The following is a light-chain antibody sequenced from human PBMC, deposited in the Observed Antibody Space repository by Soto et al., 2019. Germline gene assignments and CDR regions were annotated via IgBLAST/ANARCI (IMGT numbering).Light chain of an antibody. CDR2: GAS. CDR1: QSVWSSY. CDR3: QQYGSSPLT. J-gene: IGKJ4*01. V-gene: IGKV3-20*01. Sequence: DIVLTQSPGTLSLSPGERATLSCRASQSVWSSYLAWYQQKPGQAPRLLIYGASSRATGIPDRFRGSGSGTDFTLTISRLEPKDFAVYYCQQYGSSPLTFGGGTKVEIK.